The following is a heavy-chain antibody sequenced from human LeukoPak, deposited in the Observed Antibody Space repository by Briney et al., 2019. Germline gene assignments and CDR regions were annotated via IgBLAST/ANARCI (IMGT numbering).Heavy chain of an antibody. D-gene: IGHD3-3*01. CDR1: GGSFSGYY. J-gene: IGHJ6*03. V-gene: IGHV4-34*01. Sequence: PSETLSLTCAVYGGSFSGYYWSWIRQPPGKGLEWIGEINHSGSTNYNPSLKSRVTISVDTSKNQFSLKLTSVTAADTAVYYCARGNDFWSGSAPHYYYYMDVWGNGTTVTVSS. CDR2: INHSGST. CDR3: ARGNDFWSGSAPHYYYYMDV.